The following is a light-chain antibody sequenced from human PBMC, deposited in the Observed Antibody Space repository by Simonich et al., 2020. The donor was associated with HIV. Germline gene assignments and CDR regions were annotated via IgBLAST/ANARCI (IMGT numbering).Light chain of an antibody. J-gene: IGLJ2*01. V-gene: IGLV2-14*03. CDR1: SSNVGGYNY. Sequence: QSALTQPAYVSGSPGQSITISCTGTSSNVGGYNYVSWYQQHPGKAPKLMIYDVSNLPSGVSTRFSGSKSGNTASLTISGLQAEDEADYYCSSYTSSSTLIFGGGTKLTVL. CDR3: SSYTSSSTLI. CDR2: DVS.